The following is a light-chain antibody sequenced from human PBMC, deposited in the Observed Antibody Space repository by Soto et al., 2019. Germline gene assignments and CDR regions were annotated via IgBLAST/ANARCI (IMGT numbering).Light chain of an antibody. V-gene: IGKV3-15*01. J-gene: IGKJ1*01. CDR2: DVS. CDR1: QGVTTN. CDR3: QQYNNWPRT. Sequence: EIVITQSPATLSVSPGERATLSCRAGQGVTTNFAWYQQKSGQSPRLLIYDVSIRATGVPARFSGSGSGTEFTLTISSLQSEDFAVYYCQQYNNWPRTFGQGTKVDIK.